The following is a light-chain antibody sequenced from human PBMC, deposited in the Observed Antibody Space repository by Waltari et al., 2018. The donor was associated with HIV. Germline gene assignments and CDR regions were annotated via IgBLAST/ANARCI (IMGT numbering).Light chain of an antibody. CDR3: GAWDSALGGWL. CDR1: NSNIGNNF. V-gene: IGLV1-51*01. J-gene: IGLJ3*02. CDR2: ENT. Sequence: QSVLTQPPSVSAAPGQKVTISCSGSNSNIGNNFFSWYYHVPGTAHKLLIGENTWRPSGIPDRISGSKSGTSATLGISGLQTADEGDYDCGAWDSALGGWLFGGGTKLTV.